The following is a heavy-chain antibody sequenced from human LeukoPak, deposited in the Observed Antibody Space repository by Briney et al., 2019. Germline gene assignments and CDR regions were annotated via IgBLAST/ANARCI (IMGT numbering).Heavy chain of an antibody. CDR2: INPNSGDT. V-gene: IGHV1-2*02. CDR1: GYTITGYY. J-gene: IGHJ4*02. CDR3: ATQRGSYLWGTDFDY. Sequence: ASVKVSCKASGYTITGYYMHWVRQAPGQGLEWMGWINPNSGDTKYAQKFQGRVTMTRDTSISTAYMELSRPRSDDTAVYYCATQRGSYLWGTDFDYWGQGTLVTVSS. D-gene: IGHD3-16*01.